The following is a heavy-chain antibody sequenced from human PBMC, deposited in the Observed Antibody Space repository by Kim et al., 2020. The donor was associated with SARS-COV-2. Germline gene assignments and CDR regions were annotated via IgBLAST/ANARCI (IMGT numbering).Heavy chain of an antibody. V-gene: IGHV3-74*01. D-gene: IGHD3-16*02. CDR3: VRARSSYGMDV. Sequence: SNADAVQGRLTISRDNAKNTLYLQMNSLRAEDTAVYYCVRARSSYGMDVWGQGTTVTVSS. J-gene: IGHJ6*02.